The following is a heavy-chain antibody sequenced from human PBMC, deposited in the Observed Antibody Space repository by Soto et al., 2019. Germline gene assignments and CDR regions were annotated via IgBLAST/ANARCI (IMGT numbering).Heavy chain of an antibody. Sequence: EVQLLESGGGLVQPGGSLRLSCAASEFTFSSSAMGWVRQAPGKGLEWVSGIRGSVGSTYYADSVEGRFTISRDNSKNTLYLQMNSLRADDTAVYYCAKDFYGDYPDYFGSWGQGTRVTVSS. V-gene: IGHV3-23*01. CDR3: AKDFYGDYPDYFGS. CDR1: EFTFSSSA. J-gene: IGHJ4*02. CDR2: IRGSVGST. D-gene: IGHD4-17*01.